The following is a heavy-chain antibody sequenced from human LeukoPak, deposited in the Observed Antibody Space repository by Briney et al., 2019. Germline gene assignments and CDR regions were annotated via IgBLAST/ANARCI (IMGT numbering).Heavy chain of an antibody. CDR3: AREYSSSWADY. CDR1: GDSISGYY. Sequence: SETLSLTCTVSGDSISGYYWSWIRQPPGKGLEWIGYIHYSGRTNYNPSLKSRVTISVDTSKNHFSLKLNSVTAADTAVYYCAREYSSSWADYWGQGTLVTVSS. D-gene: IGHD6-13*01. V-gene: IGHV4-59*01. J-gene: IGHJ4*02. CDR2: IHYSGRT.